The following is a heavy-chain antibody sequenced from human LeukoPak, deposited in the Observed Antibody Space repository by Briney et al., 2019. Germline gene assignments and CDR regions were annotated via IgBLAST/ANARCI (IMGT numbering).Heavy chain of an antibody. J-gene: IGHJ4*02. CDR2: INHSGST. CDR3: ATGRWYYFDY. D-gene: IGHD2-8*01. V-gene: IGHV4-39*07. Sequence: PSETLSLTCTVSGGSISSSSYSWGWIRQPPGKGLEWIGEINHSGSTNYNPSLKSRVTISVDTSRNQFSLKLSSVTAADTAVYYCATGRWYYFDYWGQGTLVTVSS. CDR1: GGSISSSSYS.